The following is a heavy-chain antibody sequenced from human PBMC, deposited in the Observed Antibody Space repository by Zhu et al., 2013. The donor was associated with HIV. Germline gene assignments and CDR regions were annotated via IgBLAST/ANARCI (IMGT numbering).Heavy chain of an antibody. CDR2: IVPIFGTA. CDR3: ARESRGDLATYYYYGMDV. CDR1: GGTFRTYG. J-gene: IGHJ6*02. V-gene: IGHV1-69*06. D-gene: IGHD3-16*01. Sequence: QVQLVQSGAEVKKPGSSVKVSCKASGGTFRTYGINWLRQAPGQGLEWMGGIVPIFGTANYAQKFQGRVTITADKSTSTAYMELSSLRSEDTAVYYCARESRGDLATYYYYGMDVWGQGTTVTGLL.